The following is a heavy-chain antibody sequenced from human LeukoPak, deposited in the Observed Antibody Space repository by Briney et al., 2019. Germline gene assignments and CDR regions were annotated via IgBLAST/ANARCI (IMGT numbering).Heavy chain of an antibody. D-gene: IGHD4-17*01. V-gene: IGHV4-59*01. J-gene: IGHJ6*02. Sequence: SEILSLTCTVSGGSISSYYWSWIRQPPGKGLEWIGYIYYSGTTNYNPSLKSRVTISVDTSKNQFSLQLRSVTAADTAVYYCAREDPQTTVPEGMDVWGQGTTVTVSS. CDR2: IYYSGTT. CDR1: GGSISSYY. CDR3: AREDPQTTVPEGMDV.